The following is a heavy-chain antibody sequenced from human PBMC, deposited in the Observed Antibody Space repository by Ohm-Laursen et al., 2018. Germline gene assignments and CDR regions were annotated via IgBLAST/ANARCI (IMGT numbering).Heavy chain of an antibody. V-gene: IGHV3-33*06. CDR1: GFTFSSYG. D-gene: IGHD5-24*01. CDR2: IWYDGSNK. CDR3: AKEGATRDLDY. J-gene: IGHJ4*02. Sequence: SLRLSCAASGFTFSSYGMHWVRQAPGKGLEWVAVIWYDGSNKYYADSVKGRFTISRDNSKNTLYLQVNSLRPEDTTVFYCAKEGATRDLDYWGQGTLVTVSS.